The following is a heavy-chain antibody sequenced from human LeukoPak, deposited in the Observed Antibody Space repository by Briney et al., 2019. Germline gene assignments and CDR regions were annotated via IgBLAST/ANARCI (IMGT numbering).Heavy chain of an antibody. Sequence: GSLSLSCAASGFTVSSNYMSWVRQAPGKGLEWVSVIYSGGSTYYADSVKGRFTISRDNSKNTLYLQMNSLRAEDTAVYYCARDLKLDVDTAMVTLFDYWGQGTLVTVSS. J-gene: IGHJ4*02. V-gene: IGHV3-66*01. CDR2: IYSGGST. D-gene: IGHD5-18*01. CDR3: ARDLKLDVDTAMVTLFDY. CDR1: GFTVSSNY.